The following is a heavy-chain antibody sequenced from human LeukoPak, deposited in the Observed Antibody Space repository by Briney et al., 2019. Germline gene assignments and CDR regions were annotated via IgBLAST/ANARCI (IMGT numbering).Heavy chain of an antibody. Sequence: SETLSLTCAVYGGSFSGYYWSWIRQPPGKGLEWIGEINHSGSTNYNPSLKSRVTISVDTFKNQFSLKLSSVTAADTAVYYCARRPFRDMVWGVPHNWFDPWGQGTLVTVSS. V-gene: IGHV4-34*01. CDR3: ARRPFRDMVWGVPHNWFDP. D-gene: IGHD3-10*01. CDR2: INHSGST. J-gene: IGHJ5*02. CDR1: GGSFSGYY.